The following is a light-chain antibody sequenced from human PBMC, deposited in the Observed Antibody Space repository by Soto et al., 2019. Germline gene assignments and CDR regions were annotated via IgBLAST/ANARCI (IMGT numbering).Light chain of an antibody. CDR1: QGIAPY. J-gene: IGKJ4*01. CDR2: ATS. V-gene: IGKV1-27*01. Sequence: DVQMTQSPSSLSAFVGDRVTITCRASQGIAPYLAWFQQKPGKVPKLLIYATSTLQSGVPSRFSGSGSGTDFTITISSLQPEDVATYYCLKYNTAPLTFGGGTKVEIK. CDR3: LKYNTAPLT.